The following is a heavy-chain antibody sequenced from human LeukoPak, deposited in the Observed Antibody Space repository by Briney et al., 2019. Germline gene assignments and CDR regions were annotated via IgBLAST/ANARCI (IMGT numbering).Heavy chain of an antibody. Sequence: GGSLRLSCAASGFTFSSYGMSWVRQAPGKGLEWVSTNSGSGGSTYYADSVKGRFTISRDNSKNTLFLQMHSLRAEDTAVYYCAALLTGYQNFDYWGQGTLVTVSS. CDR2: NSGSGGST. V-gene: IGHV3-23*01. J-gene: IGHJ4*02. CDR1: GFTFSSYG. CDR3: AALLTGYQNFDY. D-gene: IGHD3-9*01.